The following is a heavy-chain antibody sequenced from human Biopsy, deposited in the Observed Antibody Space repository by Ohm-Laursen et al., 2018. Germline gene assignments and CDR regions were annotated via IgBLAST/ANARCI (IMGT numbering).Heavy chain of an antibody. D-gene: IGHD6-19*01. Sequence: SSVKVSCKASGGALTNYAINWVRQAPGHGLEWMGGIITVSETAGYAERFQGRVTTTADVTTTTAYMDLSGLRSEDTAVYYCVAYPSSGFFENNDDFAMDVWGQGTTVIVSS. CDR3: VAYPSSGFFENNDDFAMDV. CDR1: GGALTNYA. J-gene: IGHJ6*02. CDR2: IITVSETA. V-gene: IGHV1-69*01.